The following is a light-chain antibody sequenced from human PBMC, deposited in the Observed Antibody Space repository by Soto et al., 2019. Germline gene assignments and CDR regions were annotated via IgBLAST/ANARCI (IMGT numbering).Light chain of an antibody. V-gene: IGKV1-5*01. CDR1: QSISNW. CDR2: DAS. CDR3: QQYNSYPLT. Sequence: DIQMTQSPSTLSASVGDRVTITCRASQSISNWLAWYQQIPGKAPKLLIYDASSLESGVPSRFSGSASGTEFTLTISSLQPDDFATYYCQQYNSYPLTFGGGTKVDIK. J-gene: IGKJ4*01.